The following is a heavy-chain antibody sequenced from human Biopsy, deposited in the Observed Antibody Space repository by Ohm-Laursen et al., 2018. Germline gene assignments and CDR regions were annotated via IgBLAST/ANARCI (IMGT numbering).Heavy chain of an antibody. CDR3: SKLVHMVRRLTPDDF. CDR1: GFRFSSHT. V-gene: IGHV3-23*01. J-gene: IGHJ4*02. D-gene: IGHD3-10*01. Sequence: GSLRLSFAASGFRFSSHTLDWVRQAPGKGLGWVSVINLSERSAFYANSVEGRFSVSRDNSKNILFLQMIGLRVDDTAVYYCSKLVHMVRRLTPDDFWGQGTLVIVSS. CDR2: INLSERSA.